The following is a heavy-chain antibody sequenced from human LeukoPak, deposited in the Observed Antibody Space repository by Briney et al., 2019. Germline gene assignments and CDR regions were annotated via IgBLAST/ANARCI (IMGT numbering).Heavy chain of an antibody. CDR1: GFTVSSNY. V-gene: IGHV3-15*01. CDR3: YVMGATYFDY. J-gene: IGHJ4*02. D-gene: IGHD1-26*01. Sequence: PGGSLRLSCAASGFTVSSNYMSWVRQAPGKGLEWVGRIKSKTDGGTTDYAAPVKGRFTISRDDSKNTLYLQMNSLKTEDTAVYYCYVMGATYFDYWGQGTLVTVSS. CDR2: IKSKTDGGTT.